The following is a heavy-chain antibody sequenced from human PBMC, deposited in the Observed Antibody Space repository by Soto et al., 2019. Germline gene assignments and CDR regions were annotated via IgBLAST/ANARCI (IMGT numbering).Heavy chain of an antibody. D-gene: IGHD1-1*01. Sequence: QVQLVQSGAEVKKPGASVKVSCKASGYTFTSYDINWVRQATGQGLEWMGWMNPNSGNTGYAQKIRGRVTMTRNTSISTPYMELSSLRSEDTAVYYCASARTGTTSMDVWGQGTTVTVSS. J-gene: IGHJ6*02. V-gene: IGHV1-8*01. CDR1: GYTFTSYD. CDR3: ASARTGTTSMDV. CDR2: MNPNSGNT.